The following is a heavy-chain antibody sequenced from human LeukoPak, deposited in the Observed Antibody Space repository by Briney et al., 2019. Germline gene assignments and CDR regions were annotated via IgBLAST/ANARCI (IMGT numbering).Heavy chain of an antibody. CDR3: GRGMRDYYGLDY. CDR1: GFTFKSFW. D-gene: IGHD3-10*01. Sequence: GGSLRLSCAASGFTFKSFWMHWVRQSPGKGLVWVSHINSDGSTTDYADSVRGRFTISRDNAKNTLYLQMNSLTVEDTAVYYYGRGMRDYYGLDYWGQGILVTVSS. CDR2: INSDGSTT. V-gene: IGHV3-74*01. J-gene: IGHJ4*02.